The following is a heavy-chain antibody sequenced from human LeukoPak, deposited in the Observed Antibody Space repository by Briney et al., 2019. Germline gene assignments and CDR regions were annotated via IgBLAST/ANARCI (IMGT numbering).Heavy chain of an antibody. CDR1: GFTFSAYN. Sequence: GGPLRLSCAASGFTFSAYNMNWVRQTPGKGLEWVSSITSTSTYIYDADSVRGRFTISRDNARNSLYLQTNSLRAEDTAVYYCAELGITMIGGVWGKGTTVTISS. CDR3: AELGITMIGGV. V-gene: IGHV3-21*01. J-gene: IGHJ6*04. D-gene: IGHD3-10*02. CDR2: ITSTSTYI.